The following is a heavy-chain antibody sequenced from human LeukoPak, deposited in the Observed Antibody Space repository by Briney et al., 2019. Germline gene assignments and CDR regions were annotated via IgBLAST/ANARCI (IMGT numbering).Heavy chain of an antibody. CDR3: ARDHRGAAAGD. CDR2: ISSSGSPI. CDR1: GFTFSDYS. V-gene: IGHV3-11*04. Sequence: GGSLRLSCAASGFTFSDYSMNWIRQAPGKGLEWVSYISSSGSPIYYVDSVKGRFTISRDNAKNSLYLRMNSLRAEDTAVYYCARDHRGAAAGDWGQGTMVTVSS. D-gene: IGHD1-26*01. J-gene: IGHJ3*01.